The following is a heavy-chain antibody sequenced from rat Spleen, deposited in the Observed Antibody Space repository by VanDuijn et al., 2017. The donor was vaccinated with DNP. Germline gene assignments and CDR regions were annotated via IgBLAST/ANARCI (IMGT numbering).Heavy chain of an antibody. CDR1: GFSLADFS. V-gene: IGHV2-19*01. CDR2: IRANGVT. CDR3: VREGTLMTVGFLDY. J-gene: IGHJ2*01. D-gene: IGHD1-12*01. Sequence: QVQLKESGPGLVQPSQTLSLTCTVSGFSLADFSVHWVRQTPEKGLERMGRIRANGVTDYHSALRSRLSISRDTSKSQVFLKMTSLQTEDTAIYFCVREGTLMTVGFLDYWGQGVMVTVSS.